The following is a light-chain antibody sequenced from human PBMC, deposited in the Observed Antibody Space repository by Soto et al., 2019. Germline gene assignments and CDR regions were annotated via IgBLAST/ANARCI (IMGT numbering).Light chain of an antibody. CDR2: GAS. J-gene: IGKJ1*01. CDR3: QQYGGSPRT. V-gene: IGKV3-20*01. CDR1: QSVSSNY. Sequence: EIVLTQSPGTLSLSPGERATLSCRASQSVSSNYLAWYQQKPGQAPSLLIYGASSRATGIPDRFSGSGSGTDFTLTISRLEPEDFAVYYCQQYGGSPRTFGQGTKVEI.